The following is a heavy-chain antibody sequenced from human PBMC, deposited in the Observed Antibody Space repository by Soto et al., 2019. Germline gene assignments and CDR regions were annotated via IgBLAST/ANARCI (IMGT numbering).Heavy chain of an antibody. CDR2: ITVSGGST. J-gene: IGHJ4*02. D-gene: IGHD2-2*01. V-gene: IGHV3-23*01. Sequence: VQLLESGGGLVQPGGSLRLSCAVSGFTFNTYVITWVRQAPGRGLEWVSSITVSGGSTHYADSVKGRFTISRDNSKNMVFLQMNSLRAEDTALYYCASRALEHCGGPSCYGPFDYWGQGTLVTVSS. CDR1: GFTFNTYV. CDR3: ASRALEHCGGPSCYGPFDY.